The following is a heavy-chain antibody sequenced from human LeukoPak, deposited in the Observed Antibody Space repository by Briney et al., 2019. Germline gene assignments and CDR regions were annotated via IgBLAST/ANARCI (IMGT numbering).Heavy chain of an antibody. V-gene: IGHV3-23*01. J-gene: IGHJ4*02. D-gene: IGHD3-16*01. CDR3: TKDVGVILFDY. CDR1: GFTFSDYA. CDR2: ISNSGGST. Sequence: PGGSLRLSCAASGFTFSDYAMSWVRQAPGKGLEWVSTISNSGGSTHYADSLKGRFTISRDNSKSTLYLQMNSLRAEDTAIYYCTKDVGVILFDYWGQGTLVTVPS.